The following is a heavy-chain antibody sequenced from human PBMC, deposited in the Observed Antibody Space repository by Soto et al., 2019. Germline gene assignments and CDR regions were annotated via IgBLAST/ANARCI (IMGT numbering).Heavy chain of an antibody. CDR3: ARGSNPGDSSSWLRGDFDY. CDR2: IWYDGSNK. D-gene: IGHD6-13*01. V-gene: IGHV3-33*01. J-gene: IGHJ4*02. Sequence: QVQLVESGGGVVQPGRSLRLSCAASGFTFSSYGMHWVRQAPGKGLEWVAVIWYDGSNKYYADSVKGRFTISRDNSKNTLNLQMNRLRAEDTAVYYCARGSNPGDSSSWLRGDFDYWGQGTLVTVSS. CDR1: GFTFSSYG.